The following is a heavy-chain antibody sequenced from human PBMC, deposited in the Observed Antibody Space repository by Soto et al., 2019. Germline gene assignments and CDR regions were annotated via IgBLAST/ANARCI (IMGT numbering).Heavy chain of an antibody. V-gene: IGHV3-30-3*02. CDR3: AKPRSSLEWPPFAP. Sequence: QVKLVESGGGVVQPGRSRRLSCVTSGFTYRSYGMHRVRQSPDKGLEWVAVIKSDGTTADYIESVKGRFFISRDNSTKTVYLQMNNLRPEDTGIYYCAKPRSSLEWPPFAPWGQGTLVTVSS. CDR2: IKSDGTTA. D-gene: IGHD3-3*01. CDR1: GFTYRSYG. J-gene: IGHJ5*02.